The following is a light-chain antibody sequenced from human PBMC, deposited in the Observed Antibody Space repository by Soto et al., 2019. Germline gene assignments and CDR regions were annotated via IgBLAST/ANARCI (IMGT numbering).Light chain of an antibody. CDR2: GAS. J-gene: IGKJ1*01. CDR3: QQYGSSLTWT. Sequence: EIVLTQSPGTLSLSPGERATLSCRASQSVSSSYSAWYQQKPGQAPRLLIYGASSRATGIPERFSGSGSGTDFTLTISRLEPEDFAVYYCQQYGSSLTWTFGQGTKVEIK. V-gene: IGKV3-20*01. CDR1: QSVSSSY.